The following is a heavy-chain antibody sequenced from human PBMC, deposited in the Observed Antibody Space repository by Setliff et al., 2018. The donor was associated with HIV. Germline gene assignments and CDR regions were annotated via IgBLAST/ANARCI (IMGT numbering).Heavy chain of an antibody. CDR1: GASISSSNSY. CDR2: IYNSGSS. CDR3: ARHRDPPGTSWIFYYYYMDL. Sequence: PSETLSLTCTVYGASISSSNSYWAWIRQPPGKRLEWLASIYNSGSSSYTPSLSSRLTVSVDTSKNQVSLRLNSVTAADTGVYYCARHRDPPGTSWIFYYYYMDLWGAGTTVTVSS. V-gene: IGHV4-39*01. J-gene: IGHJ6*03. D-gene: IGHD6-13*01.